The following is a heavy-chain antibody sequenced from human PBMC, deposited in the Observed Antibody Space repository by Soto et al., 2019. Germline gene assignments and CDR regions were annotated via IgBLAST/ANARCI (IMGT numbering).Heavy chain of an antibody. CDR3: ARQSGGYYYYGMDV. Sequence: SETLSLTCTVSGCSISDYYWSWIRQPPGKGLEWIGYIYYSGTTDYSPSLKSRVTISVDTSKNQFSLKLSSVTSADSAIYYCARQSGGYYYYGMDVWGQGTTVTVSS. D-gene: IGHD1-26*01. J-gene: IGHJ6*02. CDR1: GCSISDYY. V-gene: IGHV4-59*08. CDR2: IYYSGTT.